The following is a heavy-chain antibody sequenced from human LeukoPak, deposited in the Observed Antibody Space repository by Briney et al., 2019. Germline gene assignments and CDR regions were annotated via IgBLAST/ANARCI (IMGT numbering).Heavy chain of an antibody. CDR2: IKQDGNEK. V-gene: IGHV3-7*01. CDR3: TTDPSGPTYYYDSSGYYTDY. CDR1: GFTFSSYW. D-gene: IGHD3-22*01. J-gene: IGHJ4*02. Sequence: PGGFLRLSCAASGFTFSSYWMSWVRQAPGKGLERVANIKQDGNEKYYLDSVRGRFTISRDNAKNSLYLQMNSLRAEDTAVYYCTTDPSGPTYYYDSSGYYTDYWGQGTLVTVSS.